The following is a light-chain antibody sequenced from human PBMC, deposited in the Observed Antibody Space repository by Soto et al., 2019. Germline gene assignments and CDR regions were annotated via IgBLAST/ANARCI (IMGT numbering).Light chain of an antibody. CDR1: SSDVGAYKY. Sequence: QSVLTQPASVSGSPGQSITISCTGSSSDVGAYKYVSWYQQHPGKAPKLLIYEVSNRPSGVSERFSGSKSGNTASLTISGLQAEDEADYYCSSYTSSTTPVLGGGTQLTVL. CDR2: EVS. CDR3: SSYTSSTTPV. V-gene: IGLV2-14*01. J-gene: IGLJ2*01.